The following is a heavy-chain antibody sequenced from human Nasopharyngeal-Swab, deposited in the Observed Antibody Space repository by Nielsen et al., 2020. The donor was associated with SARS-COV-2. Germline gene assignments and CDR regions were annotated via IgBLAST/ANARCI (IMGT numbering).Heavy chain of an antibody. CDR3: ARGNGSPTYFEY. CDR2: VSYDRADK. Sequence: GESLKISCAASGFTFSAHGMHWVRQAPGKGLEWVAFVSYDRADKYYADSVKGRFTISRDNSRNTVYLQINGLRAEDTAVYFCARGNGSPTYFEYWGQGTLVTVSS. J-gene: IGHJ4*02. CDR1: GFTFSAHG. V-gene: IGHV3-30*03. D-gene: IGHD1-26*01.